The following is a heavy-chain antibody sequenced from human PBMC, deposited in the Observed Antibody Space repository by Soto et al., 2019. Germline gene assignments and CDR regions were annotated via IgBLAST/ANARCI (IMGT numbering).Heavy chain of an antibody. J-gene: IGHJ5*02. Sequence: ASVKVSCKASGYTFTSYGISWVRQAPGRGLEWMGWISAYNGNTNYAQKLQGRVTMTTDTSTSTAYMELRSLRSDDTAVYYCAIIVVVPGWFDPWGQGTLVTVSS. CDR3: AIIVVVPGWFDP. CDR1: GYTFTSYG. D-gene: IGHD2-2*01. CDR2: ISAYNGNT. V-gene: IGHV1-18*04.